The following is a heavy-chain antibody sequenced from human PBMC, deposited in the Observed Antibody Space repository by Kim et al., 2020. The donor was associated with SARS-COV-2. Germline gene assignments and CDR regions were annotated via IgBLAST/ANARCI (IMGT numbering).Heavy chain of an antibody. CDR2: ISYDGSNK. CDR3: AKDRGGMPWFDP. J-gene: IGHJ5*02. Sequence: GGSLRLSCAASGFTFSSYGMNWVRQAPGKGLEWVAVISYDGSNKYYADSVKGRFTISRDNSKNTLYLQMNSLRAEDTAVYYCAKDRGGMPWFDPWGQGTLVTVSS. D-gene: IGHD3-16*01. CDR1: GFTFSSYG. V-gene: IGHV3-30*18.